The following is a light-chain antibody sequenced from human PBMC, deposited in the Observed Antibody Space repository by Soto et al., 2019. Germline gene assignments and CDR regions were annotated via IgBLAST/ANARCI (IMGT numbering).Light chain of an antibody. Sequence: QSVLTQPPSVSGAPGQRVTISCTGSSSNIGAGYDVHWYQQLPGTAPKLLIYRNNNRPSGVPDRFSGSKSGTSASLAITGLQAEDEADYYCHSYDSSLSGSVFGGGTKLIVL. CDR3: HSYDSSLSGSV. CDR1: SSNIGAGYD. J-gene: IGLJ3*02. CDR2: RNN. V-gene: IGLV1-40*01.